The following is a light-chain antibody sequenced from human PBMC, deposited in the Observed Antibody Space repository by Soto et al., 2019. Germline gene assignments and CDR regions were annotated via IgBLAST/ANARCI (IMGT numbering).Light chain of an antibody. CDR2: LEDSGNY. V-gene: IGLV4-60*03. CDR1: SRHSSYI. J-gene: IGLJ3*02. CDR3: ETWDSNTRV. Sequence: QTVVTQSSSASASLGSSVKLTCPLSSRHSSYIIAWHQQQPGKAPRYLMKLEDSGNYNKGSGVPDRFSGSSSGADRYLTISNLQSEDEAEYYCETWDSNTRVFGGGTKLTVL.